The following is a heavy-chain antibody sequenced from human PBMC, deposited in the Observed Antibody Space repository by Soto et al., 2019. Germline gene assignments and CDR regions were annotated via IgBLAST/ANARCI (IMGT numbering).Heavy chain of an antibody. CDR1: GYTFTNYW. D-gene: IGHD6-13*01. Sequence: PXESLKISCKGSGYTFTNYWITWVRQMPGKGLEWMGRIDCSDSYTNYSPSFQGHVTISADKSINTAYLQWSSLKASDTAMYYCARHRIAADIFDIWGQGTMVTVSS. V-gene: IGHV5-10-1*01. J-gene: IGHJ3*02. CDR2: IDCSDSYT. CDR3: ARHRIAADIFDI.